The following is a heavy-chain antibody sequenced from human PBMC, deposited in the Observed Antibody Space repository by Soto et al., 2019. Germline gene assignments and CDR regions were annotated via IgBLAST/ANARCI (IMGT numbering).Heavy chain of an antibody. CDR3: AKEWPHYDFWSGYLDY. Sequence: QVQLVESGGGVVQPGRSLRLSCAASGFTFSSYGMHWVRQAPGKGLEWVAVISYDGSNKYYADSVKGRFTISRDNSKNTLYLQMNSLRAEDTAVYYCAKEWPHYDFWSGYLDYWGQGTLVTVSS. J-gene: IGHJ4*02. V-gene: IGHV3-30*18. CDR1: GFTFSSYG. D-gene: IGHD3-3*01. CDR2: ISYDGSNK.